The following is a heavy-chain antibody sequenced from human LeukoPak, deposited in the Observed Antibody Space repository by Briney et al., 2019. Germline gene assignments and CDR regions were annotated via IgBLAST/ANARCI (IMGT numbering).Heavy chain of an antibody. D-gene: IGHD5-12*01. CDR3: ARARGGYDFDY. CDR1: GFTVSSNY. J-gene: IGHJ4*02. Sequence: GGSLRLSCAASGFTVSSNYMSWVRQAPGKGLEWVANIKQDGSEKYYVDSVKGRFTISRDNAKNSLYLQLNSLRAEDTAVYYCARARGGYDFDYWGQGTLVTVSS. V-gene: IGHV3-7*03. CDR2: IKQDGSEK.